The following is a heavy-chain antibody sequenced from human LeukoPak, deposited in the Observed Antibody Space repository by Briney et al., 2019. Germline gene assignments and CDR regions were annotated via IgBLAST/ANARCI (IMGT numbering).Heavy chain of an antibody. J-gene: IGHJ6*02. CDR1: GFTFSSYG. V-gene: IGHV3-33*01. CDR2: IWYDGSNK. CDR3: ARGSHGMDV. Sequence: GGSLRLSCAASGFTFSSYGMHWVRQAAGKGLEWVAVIWYDGSNKYYADSVKGRFTISRDNPKNTLYLQMNSLRAEDTAVYYCARGSHGMDVWGQGTTVTVSS.